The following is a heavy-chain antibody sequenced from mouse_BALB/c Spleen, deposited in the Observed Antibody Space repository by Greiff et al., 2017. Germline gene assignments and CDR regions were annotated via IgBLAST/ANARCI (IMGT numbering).Heavy chain of an antibody. J-gene: IGHJ4*01. CDR3: ARGGNYGNYAMDY. V-gene: IGHV1S29*02. Sequence: VQLQQSGPELVKPGASVKISCKASGYTFTDYNMHWVKQSHGKSLEWIGYIYPYNGGTGYNQKFKSKATLTVDNSSSTAYMELRSLTSEDSAVYYCARGGNYGNYAMDYWGQGTSVTVSS. CDR2: IYPYNGGT. D-gene: IGHD2-1*01. CDR1: GYTFTDYN.